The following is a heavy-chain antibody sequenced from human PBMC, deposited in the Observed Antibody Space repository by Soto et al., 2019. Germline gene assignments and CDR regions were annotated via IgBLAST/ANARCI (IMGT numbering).Heavy chain of an antibody. Sequence: SETLSLTCAVSGVSIKTYYWSWIRKPAGKGLEWIGRISTTGSANHNPSLKSRVTMSVDTSKNQVSLTLTSVPAADAGVYYCARDDYYDSNNWFDPWGQGILVTVSS. V-gene: IGHV4-4*07. CDR3: ARDDYYDSNNWFDP. CDR1: GVSIKTYY. D-gene: IGHD3-9*01. CDR2: ISTTGSA. J-gene: IGHJ5*02.